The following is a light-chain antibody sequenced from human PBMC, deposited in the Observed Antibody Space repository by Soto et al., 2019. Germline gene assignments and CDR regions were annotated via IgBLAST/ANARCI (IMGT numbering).Light chain of an antibody. V-gene: IGLV2-14*01. Sequence: SALTQPASVSGSPGQSITISCTGTSSDVGGYNHVSWYQQHPGKAPKLIIYEVRNRPSGVSNRLSGSKSGNTASLTISGLQAEDEADYYCSSFTNSILVFGGGTKLTVL. CDR3: SSFTNSILV. CDR1: SSDVGGYNH. J-gene: IGLJ3*02. CDR2: EVR.